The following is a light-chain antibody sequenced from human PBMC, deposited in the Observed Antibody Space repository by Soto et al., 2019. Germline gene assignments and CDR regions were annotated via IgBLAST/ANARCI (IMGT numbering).Light chain of an antibody. CDR2: DVS. Sequence: QSALTQPASVSGSPGQSIPISCTGTRSDVGGYNYVSWYQQHPGKAPKLMIYDVSNRPSGVSNRFSGSKSGNTASLTISGLQAEDEADYYCSSYTISSTFYVFGTGTKLTVL. CDR3: SSYTISSTFYV. CDR1: RSDVGGYNY. J-gene: IGLJ1*01. V-gene: IGLV2-14*01.